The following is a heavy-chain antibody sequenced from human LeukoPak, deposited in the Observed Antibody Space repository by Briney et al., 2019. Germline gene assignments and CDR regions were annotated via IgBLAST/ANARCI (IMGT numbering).Heavy chain of an antibody. Sequence: GSLRLSCAVSGFTVSSNYMSWVRQAPGKGLEWVSVIYSGGITYYADSVKGRFTISRDNSKNTLYLQMNSLRAEDTAVYYCARVRSGNYFGYWGQGTLVTVSS. CDR1: GFTVSSNY. CDR2: IYSGGIT. J-gene: IGHJ4*02. D-gene: IGHD1-26*01. V-gene: IGHV3-66*02. CDR3: ARVRSGNYFGY.